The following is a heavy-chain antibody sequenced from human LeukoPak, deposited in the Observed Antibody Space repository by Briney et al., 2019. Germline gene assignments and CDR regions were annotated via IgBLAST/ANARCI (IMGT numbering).Heavy chain of an antibody. J-gene: IGHJ4*02. CDR1: GYTFTGYY. Sequence: ASVKVSCKASGYTFTGYYMHWVRQAPGQGLEWMGWINPNSGGTNYAQKFQGRVTMTRDTSISTAYMELSRLRSDDTAVYYCARDQEGGSYGLDSGQGTLVTVSS. CDR3: ARDQEGGSYGLD. V-gene: IGHV1-2*02. CDR2: INPNSGGT. D-gene: IGHD2-15*01.